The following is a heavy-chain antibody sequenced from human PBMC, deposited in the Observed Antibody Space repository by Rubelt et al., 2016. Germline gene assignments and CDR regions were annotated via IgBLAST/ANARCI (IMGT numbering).Heavy chain of an antibody. CDR1: GGSFSGYY. Sequence: QVQLQQWGAGLLKPSETLSLTCAVYGGSFSGYYWSWIRQPPGKGLAWIGEINHSESTNYNPSLKSRVTISVDTSKNQFSLKLSSVTAADTAVYYCARHGHPEGYYDSSGYYNYFDYWGQGTLVTVSS. CDR3: ARHGHPEGYYDSSGYYNYFDY. CDR2: INHSEST. D-gene: IGHD3-22*01. J-gene: IGHJ4*02. V-gene: IGHV4-34*01.